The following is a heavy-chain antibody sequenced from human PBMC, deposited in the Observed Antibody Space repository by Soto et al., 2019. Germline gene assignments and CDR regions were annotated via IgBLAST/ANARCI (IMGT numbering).Heavy chain of an antibody. Sequence: AGGSLRLSCAASGFTFSSCAMSWVRQAPGKGLEWVSAISGSGGATYYADSVKGRFTISRDNAKNSVSLQMNSLRAEDTAVYYCAREYTAWPLAYGLDVWGQGTTVTVSS. V-gene: IGHV3-23*01. CDR1: GFTFSSCA. CDR3: AREYTAWPLAYGLDV. CDR2: ISGSGGAT. D-gene: IGHD2-2*02. J-gene: IGHJ6*02.